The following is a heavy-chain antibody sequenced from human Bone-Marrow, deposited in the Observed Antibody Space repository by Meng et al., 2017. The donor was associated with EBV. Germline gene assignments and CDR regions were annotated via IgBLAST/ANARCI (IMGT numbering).Heavy chain of an antibody. J-gene: IGHJ4*02. CDR3: ARDPQGSSGYRHFDY. D-gene: IGHD3-22*01. CDR2: ISYDGGNK. V-gene: IGHV3-30-3*01. CDR1: GFTFSSYA. Sequence: QVQRVESXXXXXQXXMXXRLSCSASGFTFSSYAMHWVRQAPGRGLEWVTVISYDGGNKYYADSVKGRFTISRDNSENTLYLQMNSLRPEDTAVYYCARDPQGSSGYRHFDYWGQGTLVTVSS.